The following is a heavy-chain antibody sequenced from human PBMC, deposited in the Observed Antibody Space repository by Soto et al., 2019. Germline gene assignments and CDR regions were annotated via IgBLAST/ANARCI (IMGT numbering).Heavy chain of an antibody. Sequence: PGESLKISCQASGYSFTTYCISLVLQMPGKGLEWMGAIDPRDSYTKYSPSFQGHVTISVDKSISTAYLQWNSLKASDTAIYYCAREKSDLELFNWLDPWGQGTLVTVSS. CDR2: IDPRDSYT. V-gene: IGHV5-10-1*01. CDR3: AREKSDLELFNWLDP. J-gene: IGHJ5*02. D-gene: IGHD1-7*01. CDR1: GYSFTTYC.